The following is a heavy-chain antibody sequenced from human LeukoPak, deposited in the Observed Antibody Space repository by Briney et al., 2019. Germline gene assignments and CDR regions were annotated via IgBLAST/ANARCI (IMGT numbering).Heavy chain of an antibody. Sequence: ASVKVSCKASGYTFTGYYMHWVRQAPGQGLEWMGRVNPNSGGTNYAQKFQGRVTMTRDTSISTAYMELSRLRSDDTAVYYCARGPTYYYDSSGPDDYDYWGQGTLVTVSS. CDR2: VNPNSGGT. CDR3: ARGPTYYYDSSGPDDYDY. J-gene: IGHJ4*02. V-gene: IGHV1-2*06. D-gene: IGHD3-22*01. CDR1: GYTFTGYY.